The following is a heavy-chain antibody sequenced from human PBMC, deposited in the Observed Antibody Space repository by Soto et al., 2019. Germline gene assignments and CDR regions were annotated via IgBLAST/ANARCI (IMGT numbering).Heavy chain of an antibody. CDR2: IYHSGST. V-gene: IGHV4-38-2*01. CDR1: GYSISSGYY. D-gene: IGHD1-26*01. Sequence: SSETLSLTCAVSGYSISSGYYWGWIRQPPGKGLEWIGSIYHSGSTHYNPSLKSRVTISVDTSKNQFSLKLSSVTAADTAVYYCARVYSGSYSDYWGQGTLVTVSS. CDR3: ARVYSGSYSDY. J-gene: IGHJ4*02.